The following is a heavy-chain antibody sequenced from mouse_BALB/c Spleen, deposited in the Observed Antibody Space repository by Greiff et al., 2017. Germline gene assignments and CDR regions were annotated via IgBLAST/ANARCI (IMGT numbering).Heavy chain of an antibody. CDR3: ARHVTYAMDY. V-gene: IGHV5-6*01. J-gene: IGHJ4*01. CDR2: ISSGGSYT. CDR1: GFTFSSYG. Sequence: EVKVVDSGGDLVKPGGSLKLSCAASGFTFSSYGMSWVRQTPDKRLEWVATISSGGSYTYYPDSVKGRFTISRDNAKNTLYLQMSSLKSEDTAMYYFARHVTYAMDYGGQGTSVTVSS. D-gene: IGHD2-13*01.